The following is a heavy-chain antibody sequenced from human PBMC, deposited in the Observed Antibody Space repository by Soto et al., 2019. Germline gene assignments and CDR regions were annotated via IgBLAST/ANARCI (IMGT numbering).Heavy chain of an antibody. V-gene: IGHV3-30-3*01. CDR2: ISYDGSNK. CDR3: ARDRTLDY. CDR1: GFTFSSYA. J-gene: IGHJ4*02. Sequence: GGSLRLSCAASGFTFSSYAMHWVRQAPGKGLEWVAVISYDGSNKYYADSVKGRFTISRDNSKNTLYLQMNSLRAEDTAVYYCARDRTLDYWGQGTLVTVSS.